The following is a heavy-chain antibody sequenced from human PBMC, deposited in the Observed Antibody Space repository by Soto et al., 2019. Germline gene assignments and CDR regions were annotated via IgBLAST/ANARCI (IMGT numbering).Heavy chain of an antibody. J-gene: IGHJ6*02. D-gene: IGHD5-12*01. CDR2: ISAYNGNT. Sequence: GASVKVSCKASGYTFTSYGISWVRQAPGQGLEWMGWISAYNGNTNYAQKLQGRVTMTTDTSTSTAYMELRSLRSDDTAVYYCARQWLRYLSYYYYGMDVWGQGTTVTVSS. CDR3: ARQWLRYLSYYYYGMDV. CDR1: GYTFTSYG. V-gene: IGHV1-18*01.